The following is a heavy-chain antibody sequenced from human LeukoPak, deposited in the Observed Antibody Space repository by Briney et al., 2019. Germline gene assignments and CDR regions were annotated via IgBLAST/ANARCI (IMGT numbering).Heavy chain of an antibody. Sequence: PSETLSLTCTVSGGSISSSSYYWGWIRQPPGKGLEWIGSIYYSGSTYYNPSLKSRVTISVDTSKNQFSLKLSSVTAADTAVYYCVRDPPGTTTPDYWGRGTLVTVSS. CDR1: GGSISSSSYY. CDR3: VRDPPGTTTPDY. V-gene: IGHV4-39*07. J-gene: IGHJ4*02. CDR2: IYYSGST. D-gene: IGHD4-17*01.